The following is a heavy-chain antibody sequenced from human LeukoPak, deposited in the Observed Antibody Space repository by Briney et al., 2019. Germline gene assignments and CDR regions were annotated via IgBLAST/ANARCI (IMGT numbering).Heavy chain of an antibody. CDR2: ISSSSSTI. Sequence: PGGSLRLSCAASGFTVSSYSMNWVRQAPGKGLEWVSYISSSSSTIYYADSVKGRFTISRDNAKNSLYLQMNSLRAEDTAVYYCARGQAVGATFGMDVWGKGTTVTVSS. V-gene: IGHV3-48*01. CDR1: GFTVSSYS. J-gene: IGHJ6*04. D-gene: IGHD1-26*01. CDR3: ARGQAVGATFGMDV.